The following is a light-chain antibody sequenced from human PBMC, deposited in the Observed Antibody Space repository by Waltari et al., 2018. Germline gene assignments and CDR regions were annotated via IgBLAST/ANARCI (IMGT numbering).Light chain of an antibody. Sequence: DIVMTQSPLSLPVTPGEPASISCRSSQSLLHSNGYNYLDWYLQKPGQSPQLLIYLGSNRASGVPDRFSGSGSGTDFTLKISRVEAEDSAVYYCQEYDDSPPWTFGQGTKVEI. CDR1: QSLLHSNGYNY. CDR3: QEYDDSPPWT. CDR2: LGS. J-gene: IGKJ1*01. V-gene: IGKV2-28*01.